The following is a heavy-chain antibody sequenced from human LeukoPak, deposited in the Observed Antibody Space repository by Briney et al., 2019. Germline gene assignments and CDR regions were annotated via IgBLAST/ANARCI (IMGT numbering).Heavy chain of an antibody. V-gene: IGHV4-34*01. J-gene: IGHJ4*02. CDR2: INHSGST. D-gene: IGHD2-15*01. CDR3: ASRYCSGGSCPLDY. Sequence: PSETLALTCAVYGGSFSGYYWSWIRQPPGKGLEWIGEINHSGSTNYNPSLKSRVTISVDTSKNQLSLKLSSVTAADTAVYYCASRYCSGGSCPLDYWGQGTLVTVSS. CDR1: GGSFSGYY.